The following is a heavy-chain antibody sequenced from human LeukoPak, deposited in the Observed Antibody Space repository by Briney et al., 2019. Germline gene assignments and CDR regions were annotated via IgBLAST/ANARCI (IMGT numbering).Heavy chain of an antibody. J-gene: IGHJ5*02. CDR2: IYHSGST. Sequence: SETLSLTCTVSGYSISSGYYWGWIRQPPGKGLEWIGSIYHSGSTYYNPSLKSRVTISVDTSKNQFSLKLISVTAADTAVYYCATGGNWFDPWGQGTLVTVSS. D-gene: IGHD3-10*01. CDR3: ATGGNWFDP. V-gene: IGHV4-38-2*02. CDR1: GYSISSGYY.